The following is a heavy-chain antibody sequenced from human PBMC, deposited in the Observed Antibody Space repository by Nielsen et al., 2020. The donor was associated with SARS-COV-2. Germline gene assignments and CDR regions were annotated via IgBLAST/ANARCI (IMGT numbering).Heavy chain of an antibody. V-gene: IGHV3-33*01. Sequence: GGSLRLSCAASGFTFSSYGMHWVRQAPGKGLEWVAVIWYDGSNKYYADSVKGRFTISRDNAKNSLYLQMNSLRAEDTAVYYCARAIHYYDSSGPLAGFDYWGQGTLVTVSS. CDR2: IWYDGSNK. CDR1: GFTFSSYG. CDR3: ARAIHYYDSSGPLAGFDY. D-gene: IGHD3-22*01. J-gene: IGHJ4*02.